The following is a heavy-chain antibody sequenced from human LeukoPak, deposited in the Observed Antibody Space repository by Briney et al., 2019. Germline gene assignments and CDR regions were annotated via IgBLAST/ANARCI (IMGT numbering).Heavy chain of an antibody. V-gene: IGHV4-4*07. CDR2: IYTSGST. J-gene: IGHJ6*02. CDR1: GGPISSYY. Sequence: SETLSLTCTVSGGPISSYYWSWIRQPAGKGLEWIGRIYTSGSTNYNPSLKSRVTMSVDTSKNQFSLKLSPVTAADTAVYYCAALASYYDISHYYGMDVWGQGTTVTVSS. D-gene: IGHD3-9*01. CDR3: AALASYYDISHYYGMDV.